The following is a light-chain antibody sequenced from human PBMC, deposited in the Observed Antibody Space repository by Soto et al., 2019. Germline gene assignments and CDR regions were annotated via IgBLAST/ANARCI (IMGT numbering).Light chain of an antibody. J-gene: IGKJ2*01. V-gene: IGKV3-15*01. CDR2: VAS. CDR3: QQYHNWPPQYT. Sequence: EIVMTQSPASLSVSPGDGATLSCRASQSVASNRAWSQQKPGQGPRLLLHVASTKAVGVPARFSGSGSGTDFTLTISSLQSEDFAVYYCQQYHNWPPQYTFGQGTKLQIK. CDR1: QSVASN.